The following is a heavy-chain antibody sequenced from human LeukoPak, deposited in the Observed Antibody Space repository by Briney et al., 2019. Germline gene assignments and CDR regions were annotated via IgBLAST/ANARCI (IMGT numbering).Heavy chain of an antibody. CDR3: ARVVPSYYFDY. CDR1: GGSISSSSYY. Sequence: IPSETLSLTCTVSGGSISSSSYYWGWIRQPPGKGLEWIGSIYYSGSTYYNPSLKSRVTISVDTSKNQFSLKLSSVTATDTAVYYRARVVPSYYFDYWGQGTLVTVSS. V-gene: IGHV4-39*07. CDR2: IYYSGST. J-gene: IGHJ4*02.